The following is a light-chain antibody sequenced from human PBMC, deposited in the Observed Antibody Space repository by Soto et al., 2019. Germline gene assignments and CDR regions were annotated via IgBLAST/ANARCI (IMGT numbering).Light chain of an antibody. J-gene: IGKJ4*01. CDR1: QTIGDND. Sequence: DILFTQSPDTLALSPGERGTLSCRASQTIGDNDLAWYQQKPGQAPRLLIYGASSRATGIPDRFSGSGSGTDFTLTISSLEPEDFAVHYCQQYGSSPHFGGGTKVDIK. CDR2: GAS. CDR3: QQYGSSPH. V-gene: IGKV3-20*01.